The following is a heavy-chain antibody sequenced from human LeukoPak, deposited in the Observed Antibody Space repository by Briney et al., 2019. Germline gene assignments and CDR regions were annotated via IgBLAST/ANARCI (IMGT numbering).Heavy chain of an antibody. J-gene: IGHJ4*02. CDR2: ISHSGST. CDR1: GGSFSGYY. Sequence: PSETLSLTCAVYGGSFSGYYWSWIRQPPGKGLEWIGEISHSGSTNYNPSLKSRVTISVDTSKNQFSLKLSSVTAADTAVYYCARDLSGSSSFGSWGQGTLVTVSS. V-gene: IGHV4-34*01. D-gene: IGHD6-6*01. CDR3: ARDLSGSSSFGS.